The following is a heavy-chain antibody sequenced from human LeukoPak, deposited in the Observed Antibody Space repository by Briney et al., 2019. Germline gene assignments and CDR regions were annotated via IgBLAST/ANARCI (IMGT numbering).Heavy chain of an antibody. V-gene: IGHV1-3*01. CDR2: LNAGNENT. CDR1: GYTFSRYG. J-gene: IGHJ4*02. D-gene: IGHD3-16*01. Sequence: ASVKVSCKASGYTFSRYGMHWVSQAPGQSLEWMGWLNAGNENTKYSQKFQGRVSITRDTSASTAYMELSSLTSEDTAVYYCARDLYGDYFDYWGQGTLVTVSS. CDR3: ARDLYGDYFDY.